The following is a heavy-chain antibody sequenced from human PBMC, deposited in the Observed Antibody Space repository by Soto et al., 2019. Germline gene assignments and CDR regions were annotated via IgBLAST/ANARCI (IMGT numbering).Heavy chain of an antibody. CDR3: ARETYRTGYFGY. V-gene: IGHV1-3*01. Sequence: ASVKVSCKASGYTFTSYAMHWVRQAPGQRLEWMGWINAGDGNTKYSQRFQGRVTITRDTSASTAYMELSSLRPEDTAVYFCARETYRTGYFGYWGQGTLVTVSS. D-gene: IGHD1-26*01. CDR1: GYTFTSYA. J-gene: IGHJ4*02. CDR2: INAGDGNT.